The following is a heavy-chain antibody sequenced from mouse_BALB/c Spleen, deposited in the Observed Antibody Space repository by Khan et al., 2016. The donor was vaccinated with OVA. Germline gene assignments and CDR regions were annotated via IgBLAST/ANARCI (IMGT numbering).Heavy chain of an antibody. CDR2: ILPGSGRN. J-gene: IGHJ3*01. D-gene: IGHD1-1*01. Sequence: VQLQESGAELMKPGASVKISCKATGYTFSSYWIEWVQQRPGHGLEWIGEILPGSGRNNYNEKFKGKATFTADTSSNTAYMQLSSLTSEDSAVDYCARGNYYGSSSWFGYWGQGTLVTVSA. CDR3: ARGNYYGSSSWFGY. V-gene: IGHV1-9*01. CDR1: GYTFSSYW.